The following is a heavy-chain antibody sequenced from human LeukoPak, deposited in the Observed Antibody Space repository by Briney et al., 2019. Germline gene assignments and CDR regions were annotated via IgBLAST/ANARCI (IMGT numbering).Heavy chain of an antibody. J-gene: IGHJ1*01. CDR3: AKSSARGKRAEYFQH. CDR2: ISWDGGST. V-gene: IGHV3-43*01. Sequence: PGGSLRLSCAASGFTFDDYTMHWVRQAPGKGLEWVSLISWDGGSTYYADSVKGRFTISRDNSKNSLYLQMNSLRTEDTALYYCAKSSARGKRAEYFQHWGQGTLVTVSS. CDR1: GFTFDDYT.